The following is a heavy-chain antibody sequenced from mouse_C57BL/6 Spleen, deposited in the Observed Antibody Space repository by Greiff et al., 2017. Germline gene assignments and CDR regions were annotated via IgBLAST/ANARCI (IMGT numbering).Heavy chain of an antibody. Sequence: QVQLQQPGAELVRPGTSVKLSCKASGYTFTSYWMHWVKQRPGQGLEWIGVIDPSDSYTNYNQKFKGKATLTVDTSSSTAYMQLSSLTSEDSAVYYCAKENGNLPFDVRGTATTVTAS. CDR1: GYTFTSYW. V-gene: IGHV1-59*01. J-gene: IGHJ1*03. CDR3: AKENGNLPFDV. CDR2: IDPSDSYT. D-gene: IGHD2-1*01.